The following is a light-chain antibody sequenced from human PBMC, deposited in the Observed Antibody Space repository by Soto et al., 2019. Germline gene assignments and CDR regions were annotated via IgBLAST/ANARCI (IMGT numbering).Light chain of an antibody. CDR3: QQXXXXXXXT. CDR1: ESVSRN. V-gene: IGKV3-15*01. J-gene: IGKJ3*01. CDR2: GSS. Sequence: EIVMTQSPATLSVSPGERATLSCRASESVSRNLAWYQQKPGQAPRLLIYGSSTRATGIPARFSGSGSGTEFTLTIXXXXXXXXAVYYCQQXXXXXXXTFG.